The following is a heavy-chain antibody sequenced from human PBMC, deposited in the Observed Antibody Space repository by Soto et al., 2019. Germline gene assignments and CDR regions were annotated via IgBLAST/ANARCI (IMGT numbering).Heavy chain of an antibody. Sequence: PGGSLRLSCAASGCTFSSYWMHWVRQVPGKGLVWVSRIKGDGTNTGYADSVKGRFTISRDNVKNTLYLQMNSLRAEDTAVYYCARGLSGYYGFDYWGQGTLVTVSS. CDR2: IKGDGTNT. V-gene: IGHV3-74*01. CDR1: GCTFSSYW. D-gene: IGHD5-12*01. J-gene: IGHJ4*02. CDR3: ARGLSGYYGFDY.